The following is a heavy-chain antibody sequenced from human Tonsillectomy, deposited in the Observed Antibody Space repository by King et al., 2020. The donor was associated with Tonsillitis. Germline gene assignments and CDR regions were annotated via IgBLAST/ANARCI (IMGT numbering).Heavy chain of an antibody. D-gene: IGHD3-10*01. J-gene: IGHJ4*02. V-gene: IGHV4-39*01. CDR3: GRHISLYSDGSFFFDS. CDR2: FYYSGIT. CDR1: GGSISSSGYY. Sequence: QLQESGPGLVKPSETLSLTCNVSGGSISSSGYYWGWIRQSPGRGLEWIGSFYYSGITNYNPTLKSRVSIFVDTSKNQLSLRLSSVTAADTAVYYCGRHISLYSDGSFFFDSWGQGTLVTVSS.